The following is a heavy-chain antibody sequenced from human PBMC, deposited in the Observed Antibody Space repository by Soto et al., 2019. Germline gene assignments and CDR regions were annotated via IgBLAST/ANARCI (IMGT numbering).Heavy chain of an antibody. CDR3: ATWHERVHAFDV. CDR2: LYDVDGS. V-gene: IGHV3-53*01. Sequence: DVQLVESGGGLIQPGESLRLSCAAFGLTISGKKYVAWVRQAPGKRLEWVSALYDVDGSFYADSVTGRFTTSSDSSKTTVYLQSNDLRPDDTAVYYCATWHERVHAFDVWGQGTTVTISS. J-gene: IGHJ3*01. D-gene: IGHD6-13*01. CDR1: GLTISGKKY.